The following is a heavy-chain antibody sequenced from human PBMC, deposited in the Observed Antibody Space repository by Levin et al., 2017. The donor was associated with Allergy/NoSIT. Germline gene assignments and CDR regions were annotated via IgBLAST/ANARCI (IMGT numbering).Heavy chain of an antibody. D-gene: IGHD6-13*01. Sequence: GESLKISCAASGFTFSEYAMSWVRQAPGQGLEWVSALSGSGGSTYYAGSVKGRFTVSRDNSKNTLYLQMSSLRVEDTAIYYCATTPAGCDFSWYDYGMDVWGQGTTVTVSS. CDR2: LSGSGGST. V-gene: IGHV3-23*01. CDR3: ATTPAGCDFSWYDYGMDV. CDR1: GFTFSEYA. J-gene: IGHJ6*02.